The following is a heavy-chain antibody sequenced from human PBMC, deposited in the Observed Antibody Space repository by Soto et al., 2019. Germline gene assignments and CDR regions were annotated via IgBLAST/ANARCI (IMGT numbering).Heavy chain of an antibody. J-gene: IGHJ4*02. D-gene: IGHD3-16*01. V-gene: IGHV2-5*02. CDR1: GFSLRTSGVG. Sequence: QITLKESGPTLVKPTQTLTLTCAFSGFSLRTSGVGVGWIRQPPGKALEWLALIYWDGYKHYSPSLKSRLTITEENPKNQVVLTMTNMDPGDTATYYCAHKGGGDRILDYWGQGTLVTVSS. CDR3: AHKGGGDRILDY. CDR2: IYWDGYK.